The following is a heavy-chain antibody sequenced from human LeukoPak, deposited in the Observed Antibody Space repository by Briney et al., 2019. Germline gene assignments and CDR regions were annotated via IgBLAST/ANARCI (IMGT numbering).Heavy chain of an antibody. J-gene: IGHJ4*02. V-gene: IGHV3-21*01. CDR3: ARAPNSGTSWPLDY. CDR1: AFTFSNYT. D-gene: IGHD6-13*01. Sequence: PGGPLRLSCAASAFTFSNYTMNWVREAPGKGLEWVSSISRSSNYIYYADSVKGRFTITRDNAKNSLYLQKNRLRAEDTAVYYCARAPNSGTSWPLDYWGQGTLVTVSS. CDR2: ISRSSNYI.